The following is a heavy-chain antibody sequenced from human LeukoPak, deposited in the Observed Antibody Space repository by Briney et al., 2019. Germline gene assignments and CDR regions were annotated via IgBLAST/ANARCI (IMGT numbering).Heavy chain of an antibody. Sequence: GGSLRLSCAAYGFTFLTYSMNWVRQAPGKGLEWVSSISSTSSSYIYYADSVKGRFTISRDNAKNSLYLQMNSLRAEDTAVYYCARVGLLWFGELSTLDYWGQGTLVTVSS. V-gene: IGHV3-21*01. CDR1: GFTFLTYS. CDR2: ISSTSSSYI. D-gene: IGHD3-10*01. J-gene: IGHJ4*02. CDR3: ARVGLLWFGELSTLDY.